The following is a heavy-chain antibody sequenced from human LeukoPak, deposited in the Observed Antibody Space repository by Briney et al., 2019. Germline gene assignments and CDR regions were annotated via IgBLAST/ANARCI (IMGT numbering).Heavy chain of an antibody. CDR3: ASNDYHRGYYYGMDV. V-gene: IGHV4-39*07. CDR2: IYYSGST. CDR1: GGSIRSSYYY. J-gene: IGHJ6*02. D-gene: IGHD4-11*01. Sequence: SETLSLTCTVSGGSIRSSYYYWGWIRQPPGKGLEWIGSIYYSGSTYYNPSLKSRLTISVDTSKNQFSLKLSSVTAADTAVYYCASNDYHRGYYYGMDVWGQGTTVTVSS.